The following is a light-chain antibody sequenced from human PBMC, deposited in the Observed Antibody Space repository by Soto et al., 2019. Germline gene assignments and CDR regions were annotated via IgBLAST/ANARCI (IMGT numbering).Light chain of an antibody. CDR3: QQRSNWPLT. CDR2: DAS. J-gene: IGKJ4*01. Sequence: ETVLTQSPATLSLSPGERATLSCRASQSVSSFLAWFQQKPGQAPRLLIYDASNRATGIPARFSGSGSGADFTLTISSLEPEDFAVYYCQQRSNWPLTFSGGTRVEIK. CDR1: QSVSSF. V-gene: IGKV3-11*01.